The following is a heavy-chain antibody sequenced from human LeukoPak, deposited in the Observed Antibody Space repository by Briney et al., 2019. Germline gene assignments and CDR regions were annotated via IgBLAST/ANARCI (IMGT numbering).Heavy chain of an antibody. Sequence: PSETLSLTCTVSGGSISSSSYYWGWIRQPPGKGLEWIGSIYYSGSTYYNPSLKSRVTISVDTSKNQFSLKLSSVTAADTAVYYCANSRGGTDYWGQGTLVTVSS. J-gene: IGHJ4*02. CDR3: ANSRGGTDY. CDR2: IYYSGST. CDR1: GGSISSSSYY. V-gene: IGHV4-39*01. D-gene: IGHD3-10*01.